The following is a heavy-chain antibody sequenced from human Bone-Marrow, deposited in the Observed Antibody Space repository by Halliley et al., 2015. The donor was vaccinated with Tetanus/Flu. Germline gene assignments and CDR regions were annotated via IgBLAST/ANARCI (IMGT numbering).Heavy chain of an antibody. CDR2: ISGSGGGT. CDR3: ATLAWTSSLGSEY. V-gene: IGHV3-23*01. J-gene: IGHJ4*02. D-gene: IGHD6-25*01. CDR1: GFTFITYW. Sequence: SLRLSCAASGFTFITYWMSWVRQAPGKGLEWVSSISGSGGGTYYADSVKGRSTISRDNSKNTLYLQMNSLRSKDTAVYYCATLAWTSSLGSEYWGPGALVTVSS.